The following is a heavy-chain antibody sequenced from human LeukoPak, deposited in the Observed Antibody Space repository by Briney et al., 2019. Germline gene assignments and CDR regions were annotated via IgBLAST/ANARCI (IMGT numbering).Heavy chain of an antibody. D-gene: IGHD5-18*01. J-gene: IGHJ4*02. V-gene: IGHV1-24*01. Sequence: ASVKVSCKVSGYTLTELSMHWVRQAPGKGLEWMGGFDPEDGETIYAQKFQGRVTMTEDTSTDTAYMELSSLRSEDTAVYYCATRGYSYGPLRYWGQGTLVTVSS. CDR2: FDPEDGET. CDR1: GYTLTELS. CDR3: ATRGYSYGPLRY.